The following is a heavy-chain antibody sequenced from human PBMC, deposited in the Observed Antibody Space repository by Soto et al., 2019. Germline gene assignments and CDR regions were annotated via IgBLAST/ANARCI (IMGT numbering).Heavy chain of an antibody. CDR1: GGSISSGGYY. CDR3: ARDRDGYFDY. CDR2: IYYSGST. V-gene: IGHV4-31*03. Sequence: SETLSLTCTVSGGSISSGGYYWSWIRQHPGKGLEWIGYIYYSGSTYYNPSLKSRVTISVDTSKNQFSLKLSSVTAADTAVYYCARDRDGYFDYWGQGTLVTVSS. J-gene: IGHJ4*02.